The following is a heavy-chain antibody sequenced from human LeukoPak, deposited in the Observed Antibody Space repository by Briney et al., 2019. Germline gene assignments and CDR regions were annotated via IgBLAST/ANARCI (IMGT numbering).Heavy chain of an antibody. V-gene: IGHV5-10-1*01. J-gene: IGHJ4*02. Sequence: GESLKISCKGSGHSFTSYWIGWVRQMPGKGLEWMGRIDPSDSYTNYSPSFQGHVTISADKSISTAYLQWSSLKASDTAMYYCARRRSSSSWQFPFDYWGQGTLVTVSS. D-gene: IGHD6-13*01. CDR1: GHSFTSYW. CDR2: IDPSDSYT. CDR3: ARRRSSSSWQFPFDY.